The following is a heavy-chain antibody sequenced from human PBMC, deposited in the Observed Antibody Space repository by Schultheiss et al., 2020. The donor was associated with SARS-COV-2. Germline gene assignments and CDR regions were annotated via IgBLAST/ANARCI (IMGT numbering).Heavy chain of an antibody. CDR1: GFTFSSYG. CDR2: ISYDGSNK. V-gene: IGHV3-30*18. Sequence: GESLKISCAASGFTFSSYGMHWVRQAPGKGLEWVAVISYDGSNKYYADSVKGRFTISRENAKNSLYLQMNSLRAEDTAVYYCAKTVTPGRGYYYYGMDVWGQGITVTVSS. CDR3: AKTVTPGRGYYYYGMDV. D-gene: IGHD4-17*01. J-gene: IGHJ6*02.